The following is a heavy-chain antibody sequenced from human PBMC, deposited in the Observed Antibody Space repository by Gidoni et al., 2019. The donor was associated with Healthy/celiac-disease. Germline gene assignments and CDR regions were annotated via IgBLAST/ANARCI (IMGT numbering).Heavy chain of an antibody. D-gene: IGHD6-13*01. Sequence: QVQLVESGGGVVQPGRSLRRSCAASGVTFSSYGMHWVRQAPGKGLEWVAVISYDGSNKYYADSVKGRFTISRDNSKNTLYLQMNSLRAEDTAVYYCAKLAAAGTEGDYWGQGTLVTVSS. J-gene: IGHJ4*02. CDR3: AKLAAAGTEGDY. CDR1: GVTFSSYG. CDR2: ISYDGSNK. V-gene: IGHV3-30*18.